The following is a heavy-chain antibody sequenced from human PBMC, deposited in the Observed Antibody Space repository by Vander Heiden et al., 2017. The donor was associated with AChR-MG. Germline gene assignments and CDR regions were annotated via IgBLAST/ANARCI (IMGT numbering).Heavy chain of an antibody. Sequence: QVQLVQSGAEVKKPGASVKVSCKATGYTLTGYVMHWWRQGPGEGLEWMGWINPNSGGTNYAQKFQGWVTMTRETSISTAYMELSRLRSDDTAVYYCARSWGTIQFDYWGQGTLVTVSS. CDR1: GYTLTGYV. CDR2: INPNSGGT. D-gene: IGHD2-2*02. CDR3: ARSWGTIQFDY. J-gene: IGHJ4*02. V-gene: IGHV1-2*04.